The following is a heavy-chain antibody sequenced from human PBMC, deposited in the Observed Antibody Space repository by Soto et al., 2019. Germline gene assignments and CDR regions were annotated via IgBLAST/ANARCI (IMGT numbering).Heavy chain of an antibody. J-gene: IGHJ6*01. Sequence: SVKVACKASGGTCSSYAISWVRQAPGEGLEWMGGIIPIFGTANYAQKFQGRVTITADESTSTAYMELSSLRSEDTAVYYCAWEHRDCVDYEYYYFYGKDVCGQGTRVTESS. CDR2: IIPIFGTA. CDR3: AWEHRDCVDYEYYYFYGKDV. D-gene: IGHD1-26*01. CDR1: GGTCSSYA. V-gene: IGHV1-69*13.